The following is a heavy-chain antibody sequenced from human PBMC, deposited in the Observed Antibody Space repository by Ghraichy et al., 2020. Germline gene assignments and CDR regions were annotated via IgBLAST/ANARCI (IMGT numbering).Heavy chain of an antibody. Sequence: SETLSLTCAVYGGSLSGYYWSWIRQPPGKGLEWVGEINHSGFSNHNPSLKSRVTISVDTSKNQVLLKLSSVTAADTAVYYCARGPDYASGRVLHWGQGTLVTVSS. J-gene: IGHJ4*02. D-gene: IGHD3-10*01. V-gene: IGHV4-34*01. CDR1: GGSLSGYY. CDR3: ARGPDYASGRVLH. CDR2: INHSGFS.